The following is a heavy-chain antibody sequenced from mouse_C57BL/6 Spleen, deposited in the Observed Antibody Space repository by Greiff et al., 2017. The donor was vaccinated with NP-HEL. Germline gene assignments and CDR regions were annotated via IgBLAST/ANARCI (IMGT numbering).Heavy chain of an antibody. D-gene: IGHD2-4*01. CDR1: GYTFTDYY. Sequence: QVQLQQSGAELVRPGASVKLSCKASGYTFTDYYINWVKQRPGQGLEWIARIYPGSGNTYYNEKFKGKATLTAEKSSSTAYMQLSSLTSEDSAVYFCARIYYDYDGDVWGTGTTVTVSS. CDR3: ARIYYDYDGDV. V-gene: IGHV1-76*01. J-gene: IGHJ1*03. CDR2: IYPGSGNT.